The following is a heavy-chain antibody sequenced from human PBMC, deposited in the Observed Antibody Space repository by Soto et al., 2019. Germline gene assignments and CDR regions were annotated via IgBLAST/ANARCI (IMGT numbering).Heavy chain of an antibody. V-gene: IGHV3-74*01. CDR1: GVTSDTFSTSW. CDR3: ISYAAVSP. CDR2: INPDGSST. J-gene: IGHJ5*02. D-gene: IGHD5-18*01. Sequence: DVQLVDSGGGLVQPGGSLRLSCVGSGVTSDTFSTSWMHWVRQVPGKGLAWVSRINPDGSSTAYADSVNGRFTISRDNVKNSLSLQMTSLGFEDTAIYYCISYAAVSPWSQGTLVTVSS.